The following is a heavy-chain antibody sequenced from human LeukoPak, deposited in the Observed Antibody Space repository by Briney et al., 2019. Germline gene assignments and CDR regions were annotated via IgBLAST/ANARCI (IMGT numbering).Heavy chain of an antibody. D-gene: IGHD1-1*01. V-gene: IGHV4-61*01. CDR1: GGSISSSSYY. CDR2: ISYSGST. J-gene: IGHJ5*02. Sequence: SETLSLTCTVSGGSISSSSYYWSGIRQPPGKGLGWIGYISYSGSTNFNPSLKSRVTISVDTSKNQFSLKLSSVTAADTAVYYCAREGTAGTNLNWFDPWGQGTLVTVPS. CDR3: AREGTAGTNLNWFDP.